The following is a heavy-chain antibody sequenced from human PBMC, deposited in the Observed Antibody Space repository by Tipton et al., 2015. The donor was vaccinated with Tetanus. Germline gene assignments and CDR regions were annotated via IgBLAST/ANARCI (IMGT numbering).Heavy chain of an antibody. CDR3: GKQNGGRWVVDH. CDR1: EFVFSSFG. Sequence: SLRLSCEASEFVFSSFGMHWVRQAPGKGLEWVALISHDGSHKDYADSVKGRFTISRDNSENSLYLQMNSLSADDTAVYYCGKQNGGRWVVDHWGQGTLVTVSS. CDR2: ISHDGSHK. V-gene: IGHV3-30*18. D-gene: IGHD4-23*01. J-gene: IGHJ4*02.